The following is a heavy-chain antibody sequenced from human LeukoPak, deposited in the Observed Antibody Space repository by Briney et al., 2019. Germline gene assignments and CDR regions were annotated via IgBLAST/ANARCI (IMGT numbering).Heavy chain of an antibody. CDR1: GGSISSYY. J-gene: IGHJ6*03. D-gene: IGHD3-22*01. V-gene: IGHV4-59*08. CDR3: ARHTNYYDSSGYPPYYMDV. Sequence: SETLSLTCTVSGGSISSYYWSWIRQPPGKGLEWIGYIYYSGSTNYNPSLKSRVTISVDTSKNQFSLKLSSVTAADTAVYYCARHTNYYDSSGYPPYYMDVWGKGTTVTVSS. CDR2: IYYSGST.